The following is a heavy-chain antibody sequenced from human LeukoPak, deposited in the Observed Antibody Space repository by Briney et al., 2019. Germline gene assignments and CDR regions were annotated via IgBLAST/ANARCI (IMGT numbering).Heavy chain of an antibody. CDR1: GGSLTDYF. J-gene: IGHJ4*02. D-gene: IGHD5-24*01. Sequence: SETLSLTCAIHGGSLTDYFWTWIRQPPGKGLEWIGEINHSGVTHYSPSVRGRVTMSIDTSKNQFSLKLSSVTAADTAVYYCARAARDGYNYYFDYWGQGTLVTVSS. CDR3: ARAARDGYNYYFDY. CDR2: INHSGVT. V-gene: IGHV4-34*01.